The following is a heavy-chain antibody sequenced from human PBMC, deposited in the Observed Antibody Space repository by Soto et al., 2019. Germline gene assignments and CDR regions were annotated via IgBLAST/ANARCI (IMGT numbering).Heavy chain of an antibody. Sequence: ASVKVSCKASGYTFTGYYMHWVRQAPGQGLEWMGWINPNSGGTNYAQKFQGWVTMTRDTSISTAYMELSRLRSDDTAVYYCARDFPAYCSGGSCYSGAVDYWGQGTLVTVSS. D-gene: IGHD2-15*01. V-gene: IGHV1-2*04. CDR2: INPNSGGT. CDR3: ARDFPAYCSGGSCYSGAVDY. CDR1: GYTFTGYY. J-gene: IGHJ4*02.